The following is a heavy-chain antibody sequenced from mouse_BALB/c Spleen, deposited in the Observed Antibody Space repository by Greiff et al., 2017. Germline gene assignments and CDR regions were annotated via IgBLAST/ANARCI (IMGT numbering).Heavy chain of an antibody. Sequence: EVQGVESGGGLVKPGGSLKLSCAASGFTFSSYAMSWVRQTPEKRLEWVASISSGGSTYYPDSVKGRFTISRDNARNILYLQMSSLRSEDTAMYYCARDIGYGYYWYFDVWGAGTTVTVSS. CDR2: ISSGGST. CDR3: ARDIGYGYYWYFDV. D-gene: IGHD1-2*01. V-gene: IGHV5-6-5*01. CDR1: GFTFSSYA. J-gene: IGHJ1*01.